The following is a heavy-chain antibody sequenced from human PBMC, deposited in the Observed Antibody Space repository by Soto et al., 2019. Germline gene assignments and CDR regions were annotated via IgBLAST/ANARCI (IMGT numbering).Heavy chain of an antibody. D-gene: IGHD6-13*01. CDR1: GGSISSGDYY. J-gene: IGHJ5*02. Sequence: SETLSLTCTVSGGSISSGDYYWSWIRQPPGKGLEWIGYIYYSGSTYYNPSLKSRVTISVDTSKNQFSLKLSSVTAADTAVYYCAREGSAAAISPEPFDPWGQGTLVTVSS. V-gene: IGHV4-30-4*01. CDR3: AREGSAAAISPEPFDP. CDR2: IYYSGST.